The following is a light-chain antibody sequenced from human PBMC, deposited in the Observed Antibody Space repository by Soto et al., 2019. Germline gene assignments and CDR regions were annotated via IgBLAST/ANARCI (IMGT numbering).Light chain of an antibody. CDR2: GAS. Sequence: EIVLTQSPGTLSLSPGKRATLSCRASQSVSSSYLAWYQQKPGQAPRLLMYGASSRATGIPDRFSGSGSGKDFTLTISRLEPEDFAVYYCQQYGSSPLVTFGQGTRLEIK. CDR1: QSVSSSY. J-gene: IGKJ5*01. V-gene: IGKV3-20*01. CDR3: QQYGSSPLVT.